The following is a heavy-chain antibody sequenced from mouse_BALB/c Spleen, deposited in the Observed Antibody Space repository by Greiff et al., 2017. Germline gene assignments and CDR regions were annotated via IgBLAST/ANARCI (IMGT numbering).Heavy chain of an antibody. CDR2: ISSGGSYT. J-gene: IGHJ4*01. CDR3: TREGPFYAMDY. Sequence: DVKLVESGGGLVKPGGSLKLSCAASGFTFSSYTMSWVRQTPEKRPEWVATISSGGSYTYYPDSVKGRFTISRDNAKNTLYLQMSSLKSEDTAMYYCTREGPFYAMDYWGQGTSVTVSS. D-gene: IGHD3-3*01. CDR1: GFTFSSYT. V-gene: IGHV5-6-4*01.